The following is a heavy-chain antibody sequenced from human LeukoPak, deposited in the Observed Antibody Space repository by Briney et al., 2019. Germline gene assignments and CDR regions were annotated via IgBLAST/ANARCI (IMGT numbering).Heavy chain of an antibody. V-gene: IGHV3-23*01. J-gene: IGHJ5*02. CDR1: GFTFNNYA. CDR3: AKIFHTDGYYLGEHLFDA. D-gene: IGHD3-22*01. Sequence: GRSLRLSCAASGFTFNNYAMSWVRQAPGKGPEWLSAISGSGGSTTDADSVKGRFTTSRDNSKSTLYLQMNSLRAEDTAIYYCAKIFHTDGYYLGEHLFDAWGQGTLVTVSS. CDR2: ISGSGGST.